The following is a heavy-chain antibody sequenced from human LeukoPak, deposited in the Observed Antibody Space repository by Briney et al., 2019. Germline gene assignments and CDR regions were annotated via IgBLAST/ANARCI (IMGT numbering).Heavy chain of an antibody. V-gene: IGHV3-30*14. CDR1: GVTFRSYA. CDR2: ISYDGSNK. CDR3: ARGGYGGLDY. Sequence: GGSLRLSCAASGVTFRSYAMHWVRQAPGKGLEWVAVISYDGSNKYYADSVKGRFTISRDNSQNTLDLQMNSLSAEDTAVYYCARGGYGGLDYWGQGTLVTVSS. D-gene: IGHD5-12*01. J-gene: IGHJ4*02.